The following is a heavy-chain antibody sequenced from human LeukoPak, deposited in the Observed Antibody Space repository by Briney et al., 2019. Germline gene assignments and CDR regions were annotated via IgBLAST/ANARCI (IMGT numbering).Heavy chain of an antibody. CDR1: GGTFSSYA. Sequence: ASVKVSXKPSGGTFSSYAISWVRQAPGQGLEWMGRIIPIFGTANYAQKFQGRVTITTDESTSTAYMELSSLRSEDTAVYYCARDTIAADGIFDYWGQGTLVTVSS. V-gene: IGHV1-69*05. CDR2: IIPIFGTA. CDR3: ARDTIAADGIFDY. D-gene: IGHD6-13*01. J-gene: IGHJ4*02.